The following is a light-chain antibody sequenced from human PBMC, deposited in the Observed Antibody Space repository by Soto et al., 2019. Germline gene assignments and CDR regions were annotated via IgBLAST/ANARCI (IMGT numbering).Light chain of an antibody. CDR1: QSISSY. V-gene: IGKV1-39*01. J-gene: IGKJ3*01. CDR2: TAS. Sequence: DIQMTQSPSSLSASVGDRVTITCRASQSISSYLNWYQQKPGKAPKLLIYTASNLQSGVPSRFSGSGSVTDFTLTISSLLPEDFATYYCQQSYSTPPFTFGPGTKVDIK. CDR3: QQSYSTPPFT.